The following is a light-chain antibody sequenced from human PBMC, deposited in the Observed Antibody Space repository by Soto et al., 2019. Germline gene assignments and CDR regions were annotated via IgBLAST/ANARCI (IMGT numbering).Light chain of an antibody. CDR1: SSDVGGYNY. CDR3: SSYTSSSTRV. CDR2: EVS. J-gene: IGLJ3*02. Sequence: ALTQPASVSGSPGQSITISCTGTSSDVGGYNYVSWYQQHPGKAPKLMIYEVSNRPSGVSNRFSGSKSGNTASLTISGLQAEDEADYYCSSYTSSSTRVFGGGTKVTVL. V-gene: IGLV2-14*01.